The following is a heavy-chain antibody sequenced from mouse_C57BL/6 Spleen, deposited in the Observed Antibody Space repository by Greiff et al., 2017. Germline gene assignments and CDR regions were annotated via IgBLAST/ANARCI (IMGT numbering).Heavy chain of an antibody. J-gene: IGHJ3*01. V-gene: IGHV14-4*01. D-gene: IGHD1-1*01. CDR1: GFNIKDDY. CDR2: IDPENGDT. CDR3: TTGLYYDSSSAWFAY. Sequence: VQLQQSGAELARPGASVKLSCTASGFNIKDDYMHWVKQRPEQGLEWIGWIDPENGDTEYASKFQGKATITADTSSTTAYLQLSSLTSEDTAVYFCTTGLYYDSSSAWFAYWGQGTLVTVSA.